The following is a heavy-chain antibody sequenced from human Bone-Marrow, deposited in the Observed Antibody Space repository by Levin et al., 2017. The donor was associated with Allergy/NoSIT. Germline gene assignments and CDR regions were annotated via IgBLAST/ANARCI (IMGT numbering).Heavy chain of an antibody. D-gene: IGHD5-12*01. Sequence: GGSLRLSCAASGFTFSGSAMHWVRQASGKGLEWVGRIRSKANSYATAYAASVKGRFTISRDDSKNTAYLQMNSLKTEDTAVYYCTRRKGAYSGYGGFDYWGQGTLVTVSS. CDR2: IRSKANSYAT. CDR1: GFTFSGSA. CDR3: TRRKGAYSGYGGFDY. J-gene: IGHJ4*02. V-gene: IGHV3-73*01.